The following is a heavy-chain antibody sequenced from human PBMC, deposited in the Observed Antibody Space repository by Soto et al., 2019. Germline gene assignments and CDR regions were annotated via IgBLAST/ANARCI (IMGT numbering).Heavy chain of an antibody. CDR3: ARDWKRSGDRGFAFDP. CDR2: IIPIFGTA. V-gene: IGHV1-69*13. J-gene: IGHJ5*02. CDR1: GGTFSSYA. D-gene: IGHD3-10*01. Sequence: AASVKVSCKASGGTFSSYAISWVRQAPGQGLEWMGGIIPIFGTANYAQKFQGRVTITADESTSTAYMELSSLRSEDTAVYYCARDWKRSGDRGFAFDPWGQGTLVTVSS.